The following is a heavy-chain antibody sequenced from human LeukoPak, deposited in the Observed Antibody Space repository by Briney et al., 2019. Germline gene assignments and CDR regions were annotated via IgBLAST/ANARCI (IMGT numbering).Heavy chain of an antibody. Sequence: GASVKVSCKASGYTFIGYYIHWVRQAPGQGLEWMGWINPNSGGTNYAQRFQGRVTMTRDTSISTAYMELSGLRSDDTAVYYCVRDSAYSMDLWGQGTTVTVS. CDR1: GYTFIGYY. J-gene: IGHJ6*02. CDR3: VRDSAYSMDL. V-gene: IGHV1-2*02. CDR2: INPNSGGT.